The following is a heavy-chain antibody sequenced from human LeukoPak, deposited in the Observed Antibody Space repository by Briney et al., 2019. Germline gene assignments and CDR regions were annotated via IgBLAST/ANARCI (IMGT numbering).Heavy chain of an antibody. CDR3: VRQSYSGSDNYYFHY. CDR1: GFTFSTYA. J-gene: IGHJ4*02. V-gene: IGHV3-23*01. D-gene: IGHD1-26*01. Sequence: GGSLRLSCVTSGFTFSTYARSWVRQAPGKGLEWVSIITVSGERTYYADSVKGRFTASRDNSKNTLYLQMKSLRAEDTAVYYCVRQSYSGSDNYYFHYWGQGTLVAVSS. CDR2: ITVSGERT.